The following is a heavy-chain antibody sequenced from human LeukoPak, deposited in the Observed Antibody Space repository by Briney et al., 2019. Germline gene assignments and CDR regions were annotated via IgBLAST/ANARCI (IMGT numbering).Heavy chain of an antibody. V-gene: IGHV4-34*01. CDR1: GGSFSGYY. J-gene: IGHJ5*02. CDR3: ARGRVYSSIATWFDP. CDR2: INHSGST. D-gene: IGHD6-13*01. Sequence: SETLSLTCAVYGGSFSGYYWSWIRQPPGKGLEWIGEINHSGSTNYNPSLKSRVTISVDTSKNQFSLKLSSVTAADTAVYYCARGRVYSSIATWFDPWGQGTLVTVSS.